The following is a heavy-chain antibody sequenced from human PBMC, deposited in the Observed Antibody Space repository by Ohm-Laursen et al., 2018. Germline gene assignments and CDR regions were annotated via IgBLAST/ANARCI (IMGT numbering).Heavy chain of an antibody. CDR2: INSDGSTT. CDR3: AKGPEHINWNYGDY. D-gene: IGHD1-7*01. CDR1: GFTFTSYW. Sequence: SLRLSCSASGFTFTSYWMHWVRQAPGKGLVWVSRINSDGSTTDYAGSVKGRFTISRDNSKNTLYLQMNSLRAEDTAVYYCAKGPEHINWNYGDYWGQGTLVTVSS. V-gene: IGHV3-74*01. J-gene: IGHJ4*02.